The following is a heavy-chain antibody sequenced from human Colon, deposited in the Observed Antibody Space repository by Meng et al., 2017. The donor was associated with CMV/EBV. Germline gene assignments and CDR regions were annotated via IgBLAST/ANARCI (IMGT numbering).Heavy chain of an antibody. D-gene: IGHD2-15*01. V-gene: IGHV6-1*01. CDR3: AKSLPHFDY. CDR1: GEIVSTNNGA. CDR2: TYYRSKWYN. J-gene: IGHJ4*02. Sequence: GAISGEIVSTNNGARNWLRQSPSRGLGWLGRTYYRSKWYNDYAVSAKSRITINPDTSKNQFSLQLTSVTPEDTAVYYCAKSLPHFDYWGQGTLVTVSS.